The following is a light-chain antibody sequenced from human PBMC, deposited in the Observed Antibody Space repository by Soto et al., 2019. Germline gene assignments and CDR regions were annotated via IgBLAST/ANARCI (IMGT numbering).Light chain of an antibody. CDR2: GAS. CDR1: QSVYNN. CDR3: QQYNNWPPIT. J-gene: IGKJ5*01. Sequence: EIVMTQSAATLSVSPGETATLSCRASQSVYNNLAWYQQRPGQAPRLLIHGASTRATGVPAKVSGSGSGTEFTLTISSLQSEDFAVYYCQQYNNWPPITFGQGTRLEIK. V-gene: IGKV3-15*01.